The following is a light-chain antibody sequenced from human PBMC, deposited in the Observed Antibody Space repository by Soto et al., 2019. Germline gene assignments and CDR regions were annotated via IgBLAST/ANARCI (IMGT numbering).Light chain of an antibody. CDR1: QSVSSS. CDR2: DAS. V-gene: IGKV3-11*01. CDR3: QQRSSWPLT. Sequence: EIVLTQSPATLSLSPGETATLSCRASQSVSSSLAWYQQKPGQTPRLLIYDASNRATGIPSGSGSGTDFTLTVSSLEPEDFAFYYCQQRSSWPLTFGGGTKVEIK. J-gene: IGKJ4*01.